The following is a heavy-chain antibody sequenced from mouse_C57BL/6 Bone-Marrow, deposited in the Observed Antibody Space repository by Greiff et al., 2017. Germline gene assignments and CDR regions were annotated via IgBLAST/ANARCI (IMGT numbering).Heavy chain of an antibody. J-gene: IGHJ3*01. CDR2: IYPGSGST. CDR1: GYNFTSYW. Sequence: QVQLQQPGAELVKPGASVKMSCKASGYNFTSYWITWVKQRPGQGLEWIGDIYPGSGSTKYNEKFKSKATLTVDTSSSAAYMQRSSLTSEDSAVYYCATLRFAYWGQGTLVTVSA. CDR3: ATLRFAY. V-gene: IGHV1-55*01.